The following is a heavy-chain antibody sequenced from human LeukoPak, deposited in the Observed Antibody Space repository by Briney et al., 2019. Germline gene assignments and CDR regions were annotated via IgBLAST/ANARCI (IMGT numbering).Heavy chain of an antibody. Sequence: ASLKDSCKASGYTFTGYYMHWVLQAPGQGLEWMGWINPNSGGTNYSQKFQSWVTMSRDTSISTAYMELSRLRSDDTAVYYCARTTIFGVVRTFDYWGQGTLVTVSS. CDR2: INPNSGGT. CDR1: GYTFTGYY. CDR3: ARTTIFGVVRTFDY. D-gene: IGHD3-3*01. V-gene: IGHV1-2*04. J-gene: IGHJ4*02.